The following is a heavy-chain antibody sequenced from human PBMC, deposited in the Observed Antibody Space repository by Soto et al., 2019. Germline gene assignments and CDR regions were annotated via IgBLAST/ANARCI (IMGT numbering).Heavy chain of an antibody. CDR3: ARDGERDTGLNFYYYLHGMDA. CDR2: ISDSGSNT. J-gene: IGHJ6*02. CDR1: GFKISSSS. Sequence: PGGSLRLSCAAFGFKISSSSMNWVRQAPGRGLEWVAYISDSGSNTLYADSVKGRFTVSRDTAKNSLYLQMSGLRSDDTAVYYCARDGERDTGLNFYYYLHGMDAWGQGTRVTVSS. V-gene: IGHV3-48*01. D-gene: IGHD1-1*01.